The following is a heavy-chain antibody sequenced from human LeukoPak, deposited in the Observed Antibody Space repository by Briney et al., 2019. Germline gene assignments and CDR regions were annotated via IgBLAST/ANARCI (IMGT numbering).Heavy chain of an antibody. V-gene: IGHV3-48*01. CDR1: GFTFSSYS. CDR3: ARQWGRSFDY. D-gene: IGHD6-19*01. CDR2: ISSSISVI. J-gene: IGHJ4*02. Sequence: PGGSLRLSCAASGFTFSSYSMNWVRQAPGKGLEWVSYISSSISVIYYADSVKGRFTISRDNAKNSLYLQMNSLRAEDTAVYYCARQWGRSFDYWGQGTLVTVSS.